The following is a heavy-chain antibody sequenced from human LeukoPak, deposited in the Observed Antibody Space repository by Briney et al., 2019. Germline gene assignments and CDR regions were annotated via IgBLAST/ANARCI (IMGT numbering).Heavy chain of an antibody. CDR3: ARASSSGRQWFDP. D-gene: IGHD6-19*01. CDR1: GYTFTDYY. CDR2: INPNSGGT. V-gene: IGHV1-2*06. J-gene: IGHJ5*02. Sequence: GASVKVSCKASGYTFTDYYMHWVRQAPGQGLEWMGRINPNSGGTNYAQKFQGRVTMTRDTSISTAYMELSRLRSDDTAVYYCARASSSGRQWFDPWGQGTLVTVSS.